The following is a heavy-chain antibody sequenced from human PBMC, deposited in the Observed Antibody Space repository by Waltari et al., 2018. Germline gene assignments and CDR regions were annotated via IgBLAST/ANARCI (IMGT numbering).Heavy chain of an antibody. CDR1: GFSFDDYA. D-gene: IGHD6-13*01. CDR2: VSWKSGNL. CDR3: AKDVAAGDPPNYYSYMDV. Sequence: EVQLVESGGGLVQPGRSLRLSCAASGFSFDDYALHWVRQAPGKGLECVAGVSWKSGNLGYADSVQGRFTISRDDAKNSLYLQMNSLRAEDTAVYYCAKDVAAGDPPNYYSYMDVWGKGTTVTVSS. V-gene: IGHV3-9*01. J-gene: IGHJ6*03.